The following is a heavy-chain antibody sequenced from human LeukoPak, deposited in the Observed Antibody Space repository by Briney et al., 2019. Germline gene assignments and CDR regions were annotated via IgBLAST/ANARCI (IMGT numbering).Heavy chain of an antibody. Sequence: ASVKDTCKTSGYTFTSYDINWVRQAAGQGLEWMGWMNNNSGNTGYAQKFQGRITMTRDTSISTAYMELSSLSSEDTAMYYCARGRQLLDWGQGTLVTVSS. CDR1: GYTFTSYD. CDR2: MNNNSGNT. D-gene: IGHD1-7*01. V-gene: IGHV1-8*01. CDR3: ARGRQLLD. J-gene: IGHJ4*02.